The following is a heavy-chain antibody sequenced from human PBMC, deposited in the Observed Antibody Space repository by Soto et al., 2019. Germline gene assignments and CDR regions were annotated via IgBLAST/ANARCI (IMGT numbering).Heavy chain of an antibody. D-gene: IGHD5-18*01. CDR1: GFTFSSYS. CDR2: ISYDGSNK. Sequence: GGSLRLSCAASGFTFSSYSMHWVRQAPGKGLEWVAVISYDGSNKYYADSVKGRFTISRDNSKNTMYLQMNSLRAEDTAVYYCARDVSPLSGALASDRYSYGRIYYYDGMDVWGQGTRVT. CDR3: ARDVSPLSGALASDRYSYGRIYYYDGMDV. J-gene: IGHJ6*02. V-gene: IGHV3-30-3*01.